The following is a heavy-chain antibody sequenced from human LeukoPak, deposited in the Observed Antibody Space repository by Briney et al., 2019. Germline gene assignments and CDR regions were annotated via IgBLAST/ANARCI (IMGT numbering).Heavy chain of an antibody. CDR3: AKGIVATIGLYFDY. CDR2: ISWNSGSI. Sequence: PGGSLRLSCAASGFTFDDYAMHWVRQAPGKGLEWVSGISWNSGSIGYADSVKGRFTISRDNAKNSLYLQTNSLRAEDMALYYCAKGIVATIGLYFDYWGQGTLVTVSS. V-gene: IGHV3-9*03. J-gene: IGHJ4*02. CDR1: GFTFDDYA. D-gene: IGHD5-12*01.